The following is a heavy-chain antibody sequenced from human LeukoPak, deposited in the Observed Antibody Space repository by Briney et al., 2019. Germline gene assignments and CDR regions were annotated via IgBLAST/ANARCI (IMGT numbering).Heavy chain of an antibody. J-gene: IGHJ4*02. V-gene: IGHV3-11*01. CDR1: RFTFCNHY. D-gene: IGHD4-11*01. CDR3: ARDGDTTSKVDY. Sequence: GGSLRLSCTASRFTFCNHYMSWIRQAPGKGLEWVSYITSSDSGGFYADSVKGRFTISRDNAKNSLYLQMNSLRVEDTAVYYCARDGDTTSKVDYLGRGTLVTVSS. CDR2: ITSSDSGG.